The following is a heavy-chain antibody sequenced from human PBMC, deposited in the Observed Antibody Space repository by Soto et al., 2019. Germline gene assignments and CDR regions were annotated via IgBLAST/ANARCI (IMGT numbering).Heavy chain of an antibody. D-gene: IGHD4-17*01. V-gene: IGHV3-23*01. CDR3: GQACPSGDYGDH. CDR2: ISVCGRST. J-gene: IGHJ4*02. Sequence: GGSLRLPCAASRFTFRSYAMIWVRQDQGKGLEWVSAISVCGRSTYCADSVKGWFSISRDNSKNTLYLRMNSLRAEGTAVYCCGQACPSGDYGDHWGQVTLVT. CDR1: RFTFRSYA.